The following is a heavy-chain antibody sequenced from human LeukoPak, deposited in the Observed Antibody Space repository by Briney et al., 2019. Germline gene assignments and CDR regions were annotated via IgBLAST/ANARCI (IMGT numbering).Heavy chain of an antibody. Sequence: SETLSLTCTVSGYSISSGYYWGWIRQPPGKGLEWIGSIYHSGSTYYNPSLKSRVTISVDTSKRHFSLKLSSVTAADTAVYYCARIVVRYYMDVWGKGTTVTVSS. J-gene: IGHJ6*03. CDR3: ARIVVRYYMDV. V-gene: IGHV4-38-2*02. CDR1: GYSISSGYY. D-gene: IGHD2-2*01. CDR2: IYHSGST.